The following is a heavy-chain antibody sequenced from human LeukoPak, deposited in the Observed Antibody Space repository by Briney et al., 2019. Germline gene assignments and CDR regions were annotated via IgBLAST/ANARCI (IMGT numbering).Heavy chain of an antibody. J-gene: IGHJ4*02. CDR3: ARASYSYDISGWVPFDY. D-gene: IGHD3-22*01. V-gene: IGHV4-59*08. CDR1: GGSISTYY. CDR2: VYYSGST. Sequence: MTSETLSLTCSVSGGSISTYYWSWIRQPPGMGLEWIGYVYYSGSTTYNPSLKSRVTISGDTSENQFSLRLSSVTAADTAVYYCARASYSYDISGWVPFDYWGQGTLVTVSS.